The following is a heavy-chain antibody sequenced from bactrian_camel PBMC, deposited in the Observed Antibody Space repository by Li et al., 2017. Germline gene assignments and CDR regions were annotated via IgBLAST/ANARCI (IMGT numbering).Heavy chain of an antibody. CDR2: IDMAGDTT. Sequence: HVQLVESGGGSVQPGESLRLSCTASGYTSSSYCMAWFRQTPASNEREGIATIDMAGDTTYSDSVKGRFTISKDNAKTTLYLVMNNLQPEDTAVYYCAAGFRVPCTVTNDGPPYANFGQGTQVTVS. D-gene: IGHD8*01. CDR1: GYTSSSYC. J-gene: IGHJ4*01. V-gene: IGHV3S1*01.